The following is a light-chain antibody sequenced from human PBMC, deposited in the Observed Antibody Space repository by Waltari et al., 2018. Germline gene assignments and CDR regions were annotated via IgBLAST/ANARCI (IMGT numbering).Light chain of an antibody. CDR2: DAS. CDR3: QQYGSLPWT. V-gene: IGKV3-20*01. Sequence: IVLTQSPGTLSLSPGGRATLSCRASESVSVDYLAWYQQKPGQAPRLLIYDASTRATGVPDRFSGSGSGTDFTLTISRLEPEDFAVYYCQQYGSLPWTFGQGTEVAIK. J-gene: IGKJ1*01. CDR1: ESVSVDY.